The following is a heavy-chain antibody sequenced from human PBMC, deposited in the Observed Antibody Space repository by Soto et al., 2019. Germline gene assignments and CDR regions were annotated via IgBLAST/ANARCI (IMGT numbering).Heavy chain of an antibody. CDR2: ISGSGGRT. D-gene: IGHD2-15*01. CDR1: GFTFSSYA. Sequence: EVQLLESGGGLVQPGGSLRLACAASGFTFSSYAMSWVRQAPGKGLEWVSSISGSGGRTYYADSVKGRFTMTRDNTKNTXYXPMNSLRAEDTAVYYCAKDGLVWEYCSGGSCGHFDYWGQGTLATVSS. J-gene: IGHJ4*02. CDR3: AKDGLVWEYCSGGSCGHFDY. V-gene: IGHV3-23*01.